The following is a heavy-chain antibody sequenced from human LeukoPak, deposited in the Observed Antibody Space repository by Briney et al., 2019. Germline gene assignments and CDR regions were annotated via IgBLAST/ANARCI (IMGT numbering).Heavy chain of an antibody. D-gene: IGHD6-13*01. J-gene: IGHJ6*03. CDR3: ARVYSSSWDYYYYMDV. V-gene: IGHV1-69*05. Sequence: GASVKVSCKASEGTFSSYAISWVRQAPGQGLEWMGGIIPIFGTANYAQKFQGRVTITTDESTSTAYMELSSLRSEDTAVYYCARVYSSSWDYYYYMDVWGKGTTVTVSS. CDR1: EGTFSSYA. CDR2: IIPIFGTA.